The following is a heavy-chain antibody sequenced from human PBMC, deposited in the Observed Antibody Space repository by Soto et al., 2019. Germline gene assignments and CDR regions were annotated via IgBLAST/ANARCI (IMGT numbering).Heavy chain of an antibody. CDR3: ARGLIGRITMVRGVIIHPFYY. V-gene: IGHV1-18*01. CDR1: GYTFTSYG. CDR2: ISAYNGNT. Sequence: QVQLVQSGAEVKKPGASVKVSCKASGYTFTSYGISWVRQAPGQGLEWMGWISAYNGNTNYAQKLQGRVTMTTDTSTSKAYMELRSLRSDDTAVYYCARGLIGRITMVRGVIIHPFYYWGQGTLVTVSS. D-gene: IGHD3-10*01. J-gene: IGHJ4*02.